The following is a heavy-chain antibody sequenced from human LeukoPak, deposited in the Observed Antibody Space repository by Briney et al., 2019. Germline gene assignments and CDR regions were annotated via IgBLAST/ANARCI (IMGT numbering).Heavy chain of an antibody. CDR1: GFTFDDYA. CDR2: ISWNSGSI. J-gene: IGHJ4*02. V-gene: IGHV3-9*01. D-gene: IGHD4/OR15-4a*01. Sequence: PGRSLRLSCAASGFTFDDYAMHWVRQAPGKGLEWVSGISWNSGSIGYADSAKGRFTISRDNAKNSLYLQMNSLRAEDTALYNCAKDLGPSVDYLYFDYWGQGTLVTVSS. CDR3: AKDLGPSVDYLYFDY.